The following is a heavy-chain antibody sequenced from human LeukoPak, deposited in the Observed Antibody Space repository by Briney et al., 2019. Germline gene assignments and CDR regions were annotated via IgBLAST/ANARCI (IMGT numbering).Heavy chain of an antibody. J-gene: IGHJ4*01. V-gene: IGHV3-53*01. D-gene: IGHD3-16*01. CDR2: IRIGGTR. CDR3: AREPSHDSYYDF. Sequence: PGGPLRLSCLASGFTVSHNFMDWVRQAPGKGLEWVSTIRIGGTRDYADSVKGRFIISRDNSKNTLYLQMNNLRVEDTAVYYCAREPSHDSYYDFWGHGTLVTVSS. CDR1: GFTVSHNF.